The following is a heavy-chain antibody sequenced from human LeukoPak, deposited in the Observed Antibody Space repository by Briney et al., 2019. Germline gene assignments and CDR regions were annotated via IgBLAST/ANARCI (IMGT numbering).Heavy chain of an antibody. CDR1: GFTFSSYS. V-gene: IGHV3-21*01. CDR2: ISSSSSYI. D-gene: IGHD3-10*01. J-gene: IGHJ6*03. Sequence: GGSLRLSCAASGFTFSSYSMNWVRQAPGKGLEWVSSISSSSSYIYYADSVKGRFTISRDNAKNSLYLQMSSLRAEDTAVYYCARPTYGSGKYYYYMDVWGKGTTVTVSS. CDR3: ARPTYGSGKYYYYMDV.